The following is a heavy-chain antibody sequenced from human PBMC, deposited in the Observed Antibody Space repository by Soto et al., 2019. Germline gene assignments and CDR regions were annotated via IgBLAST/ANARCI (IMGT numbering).Heavy chain of an antibody. CDR3: SREVYYDSSGYPAYQPYYYGLDV. Sequence: QEQLVESGGGLVKPGGSLRLSCEASAFTFSDYYMSWIRQAPGKVLEWVSSISSRGSTIYYADSVKGRFTISRDNAKNSLYLQMNSLRAEDTAVYYCSREVYYDSSGYPAYQPYYYGLDVWGQGTTVIVSS. D-gene: IGHD3-22*01. CDR2: ISSRGSTI. CDR1: AFTFSDYY. V-gene: IGHV3-11*01. J-gene: IGHJ6*02.